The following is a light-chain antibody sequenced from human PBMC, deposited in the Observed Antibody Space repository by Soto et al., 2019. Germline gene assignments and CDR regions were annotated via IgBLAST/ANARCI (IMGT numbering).Light chain of an antibody. J-gene: IGKJ1*01. CDR1: QSVSSN. CDR3: QQYNNWPLWT. CDR2: GAS. V-gene: IGKV3-15*01. Sequence: ELVMTQSPATLSVSPGERATLSCRASQSVSSNLAWYQQTPGQAPRLLIYGASTRATGIPARFSGSGSGTEFTLTISSLQPEDFAVYYCQQYNNWPLWTFGQGTKVDIK.